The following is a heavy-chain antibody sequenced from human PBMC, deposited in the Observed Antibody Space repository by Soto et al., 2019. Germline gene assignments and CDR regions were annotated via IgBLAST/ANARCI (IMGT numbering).Heavy chain of an antibody. V-gene: IGHV1-69*13. CDR1: GGTFSSYA. CDR2: IIPIFGTA. Sequence: GASVKVSCKASGGTFSSYAISWVRLAPGQGLEWMGGIIPIFGTANYAQKFQGRVTINADESTSTAYMELSSLRSEDTAVYYCARDRDSSGWNYYFDYWGQGTLVTVSS. D-gene: IGHD6-19*01. CDR3: ARDRDSSGWNYYFDY. J-gene: IGHJ4*02.